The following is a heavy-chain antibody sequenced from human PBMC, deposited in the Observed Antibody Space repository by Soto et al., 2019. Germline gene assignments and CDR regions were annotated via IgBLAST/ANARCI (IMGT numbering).Heavy chain of an antibody. J-gene: IGHJ4*02. D-gene: IGHD3-10*01. CDR3: ARVSGHDRFDD. CDR1: GGSTSTGGYY. Sequence: QVHLQESGPGLVKPSQTLSLTCTVAGGSTSTGGYYWSWIRQHPGKGLEWIGYIYYSGSTYYNPSLKSRVTISVDTSKNQFSLKSSSVTTADTAVYYCARVSGHDRFDDWGQRTVVTVSS. V-gene: IGHV4-31*03. CDR2: IYYSGST.